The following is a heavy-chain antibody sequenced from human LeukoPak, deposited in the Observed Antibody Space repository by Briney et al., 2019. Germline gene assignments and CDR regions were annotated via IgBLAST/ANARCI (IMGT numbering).Heavy chain of an antibody. CDR2: INHSGST. Sequence: SETLSLTCAVYGGSFSGYYWSWIRQPPGKGLEWIGEINHSGSTNYNPPLKSRVTISVDTSKNQFSLKLSSVTAADMAVYYCARGGRGRVPAAHMDVWGKGTTVTVSS. D-gene: IGHD2-2*01. V-gene: IGHV4-34*01. CDR3: ARGGRGRVPAAHMDV. J-gene: IGHJ6*03. CDR1: GGSFSGYY.